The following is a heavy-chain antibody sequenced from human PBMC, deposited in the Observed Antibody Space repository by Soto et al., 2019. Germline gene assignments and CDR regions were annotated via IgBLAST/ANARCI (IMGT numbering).Heavy chain of an antibody. CDR3: SRRAPEWFDP. CDR2: INHSGNT. J-gene: IGHJ5*02. CDR1: GGSIATSAYY. Sequence: SETLSLTCAVSGGSIATSAYYWGWIRQAPGKGLEWIGSINHSGNTYLSPSLKDRVTMSVDTSQNSFSLKLRSATAAATGLYYCSRRAPEWFDPWGQGTLVTVSS. V-gene: IGHV4-39*01.